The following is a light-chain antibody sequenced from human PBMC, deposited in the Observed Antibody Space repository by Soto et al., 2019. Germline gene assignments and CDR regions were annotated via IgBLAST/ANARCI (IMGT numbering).Light chain of an antibody. CDR3: QSFDSNNPVV. CDR2: EDS. CDR1: SGSIASNY. Sequence: NFMLTQSHSVSESPGKTVTISCTRSSGSIASNYVQWYQQRPGSAPTTVIYEDSQRPSGVPDRFSGSIDSSSNSASLTISGLKTEDEADYYCQSFDSNNPVVFGGWTKLTVL. J-gene: IGLJ3*02. V-gene: IGLV6-57*03.